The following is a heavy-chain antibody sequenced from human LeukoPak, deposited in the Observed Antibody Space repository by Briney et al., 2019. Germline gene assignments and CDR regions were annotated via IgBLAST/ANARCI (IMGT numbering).Heavy chain of an antibody. CDR1: GGSFSGYY. V-gene: IGHV4-34*01. CDR2: INHSGST. Sequence: SETLSLTCAVYGGSFSGYYWSWIRQPPGKGLEWIGEINHSGSTNYNPSLKSRVTISVDTSKNQFSLKLSSVTAADTAVYYCARGVDYYGSGGYKFFFDYWGQGTLVTVSS. CDR3: ARGVDYYGSGGYKFFFDY. D-gene: IGHD3-10*01. J-gene: IGHJ4*02.